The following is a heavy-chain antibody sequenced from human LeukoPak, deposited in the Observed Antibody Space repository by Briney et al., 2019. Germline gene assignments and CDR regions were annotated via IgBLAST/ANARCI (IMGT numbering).Heavy chain of an antibody. J-gene: IGHJ6*03. D-gene: IGHD5-18*01. V-gene: IGHV3-9*01. Sequence: GGSLRLSCAASGFTFDDYAMHWVRQAPGKGLEWVSGISWNSGSIGYADSVKGRFTISRDNSKNTLYLQMNSLRAEDTAVYYCARGDTAMVHDYYYYMDVWGKGTTVTISS. CDR3: ARGDTAMVHDYYYYMDV. CDR2: ISWNSGSI. CDR1: GFTFDDYA.